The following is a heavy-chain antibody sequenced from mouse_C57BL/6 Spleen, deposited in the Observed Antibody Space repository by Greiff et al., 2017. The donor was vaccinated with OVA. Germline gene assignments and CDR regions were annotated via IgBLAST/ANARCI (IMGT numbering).Heavy chain of an antibody. Sequence: EVKLVESGGGLVKPGGSLKLSCAASGFTFSDYGMHWVRQAPEKGLEWVAYISSGSSTIYYADTVTGRFTITRDKAKNTLCLQMTSLRSEDTAMYYGAYDYYAMDYWGQGTSVTVSS. CDR1: GFTFSDYG. J-gene: IGHJ4*01. CDR2: ISSGSSTI. CDR3: AYDYYAMDY. V-gene: IGHV5-17*01.